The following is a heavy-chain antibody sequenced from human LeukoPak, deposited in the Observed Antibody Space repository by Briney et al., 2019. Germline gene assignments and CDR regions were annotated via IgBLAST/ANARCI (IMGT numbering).Heavy chain of an antibody. J-gene: IGHJ3*01. V-gene: IGHV3-23*01. D-gene: IGHD4-17*01. CDR2: IGRSGITT. CDR3: AKGDDFGDYHDAFDV. Sequence: PGGSLRLSCAASGFTYTNHALSWVRRPPGKGLEWVAGIGRSGITTYYAESVRGRFTISRDNSKSTMFLQMDRVRGDDSGVYYCAKGDDFGDYHDAFDVWGQGTMVTVSS. CDR1: GFTYTNHA.